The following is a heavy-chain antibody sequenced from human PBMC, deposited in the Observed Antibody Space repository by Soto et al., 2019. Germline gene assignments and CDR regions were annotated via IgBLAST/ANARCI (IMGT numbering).Heavy chain of an antibody. J-gene: IGHJ4*02. CDR3: ARVGSSWCFDY. Sequence: QVQLVESGGGVVQPGRSLRLSCAASGFTFSSYGMHWVRQAPGKGLERVAVIWYDGSNKYYADSVKGRFTISRDNSKNTLYLQMNSLRAEDTAVYYCARVGSSWCFDYWGQGTLVTVSS. D-gene: IGHD6-13*01. CDR1: GFTFSSYG. V-gene: IGHV3-33*01. CDR2: IWYDGSNK.